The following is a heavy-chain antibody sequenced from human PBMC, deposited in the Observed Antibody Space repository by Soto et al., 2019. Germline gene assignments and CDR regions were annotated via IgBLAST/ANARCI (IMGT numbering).Heavy chain of an antibody. V-gene: IGHV3-30-3*01. CDR3: ARDYGTYYYDSSGEYQGYFQH. Sequence: PGGSLRLSCAASGFTFSSYAMHWVRQAPGKGLEWVAVISYGGSKKYYADSVKGRFTISRDNSKNTLYLQMNSLRAEDTAVYYCARDYGTYYYDSSGEYQGYFQHWGQGTLVTVSS. J-gene: IGHJ1*01. CDR1: GFTFSSYA. D-gene: IGHD3-22*01. CDR2: ISYGGSKK.